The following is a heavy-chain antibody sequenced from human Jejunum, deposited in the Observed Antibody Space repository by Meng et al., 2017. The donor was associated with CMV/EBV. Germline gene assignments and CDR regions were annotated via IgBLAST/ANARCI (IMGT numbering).Heavy chain of an antibody. CDR1: GFIFSDYW. Sequence: SGFIFSDYWMSWVRQAPGKGLGWVANIKGDGSAKYSADSVEGRFTISRDNAKNSLFLQMNSLRPEDTALYYCAKAFQLLYDAFDIWGQGTMVTVSS. CDR2: IKGDGSAK. V-gene: IGHV3-7*03. CDR3: AKAFQLLYDAFDI. D-gene: IGHD2-2*02. J-gene: IGHJ3*02.